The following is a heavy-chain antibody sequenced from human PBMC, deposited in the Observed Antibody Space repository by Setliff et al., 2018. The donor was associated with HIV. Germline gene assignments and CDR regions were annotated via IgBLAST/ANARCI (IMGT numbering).Heavy chain of an antibody. V-gene: IGHV4-61*02. CDR1: GGSISSGSYY. J-gene: IGHJ4*02. CDR3: ARASLRCHLDY. CDR2: IYNSGST. Sequence: PSETLSLTCSVSGGSISSGSYYWSWIRQPAGKGLEWIGRIYNSGSTIYNPSLKSRVTLSLDTSKNQFSLKLSSVTAADTAVYYCARASLRCHLDYWGQGTLVTVS. D-gene: IGHD4-17*01.